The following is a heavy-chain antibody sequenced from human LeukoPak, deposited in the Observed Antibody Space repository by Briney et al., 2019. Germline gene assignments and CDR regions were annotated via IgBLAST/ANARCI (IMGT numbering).Heavy chain of an antibody. CDR3: ARRPGYYGSGSYYNQYYFDY. CDR2: IKQDGSEK. CDR1: GFTFSSYW. Sequence: GGSLRLSCAASGFTFSSYWMSWVRQAPGKGLEWVANIKQDGSEKYYVDSVKGRFTISRDNAKNSLYLQMNSLRAEDTAVYYCARRPGYYGSGSYYNQYYFDYWGQGTLVTVSS. D-gene: IGHD3-10*01. J-gene: IGHJ4*02. V-gene: IGHV3-7*01.